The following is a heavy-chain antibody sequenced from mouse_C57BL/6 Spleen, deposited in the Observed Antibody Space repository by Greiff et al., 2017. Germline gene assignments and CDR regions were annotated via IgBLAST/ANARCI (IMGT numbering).Heavy chain of an antibody. CDR1: GYAFSSYW. CDR2: IYPGDGDT. J-gene: IGHJ4*01. Sequence: QVQLQQSGAELVKPGASVKISCKASGYAFSSYWMNWVKQRPGKGLEWIGQIYPGDGDTNYNGKFKGKATLTADKSSSTAYMQLSSLTSEDSAVYFCARSLYYYGSSYRAMDYWGQGTSVTVSS. CDR3: ARSLYYYGSSYRAMDY. D-gene: IGHD1-1*01. V-gene: IGHV1-80*01.